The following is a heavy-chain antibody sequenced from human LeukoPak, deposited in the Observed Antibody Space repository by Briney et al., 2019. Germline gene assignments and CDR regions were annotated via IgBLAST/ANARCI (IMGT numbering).Heavy chain of an antibody. Sequence: SETLSLTCTVSGGSISSFYWGWIRQPPGKGLEWIGYIYYSGSTYYNPSLKSRVTISVDTSKNQFSLKLSSVTAADTAVYYCARDVGGGPFFDYWGQGTLVTVSS. D-gene: IGHD2-15*01. CDR3: ARDVGGGPFFDY. V-gene: IGHV4-59*01. CDR1: GGSISSFY. J-gene: IGHJ4*02. CDR2: IYYSGST.